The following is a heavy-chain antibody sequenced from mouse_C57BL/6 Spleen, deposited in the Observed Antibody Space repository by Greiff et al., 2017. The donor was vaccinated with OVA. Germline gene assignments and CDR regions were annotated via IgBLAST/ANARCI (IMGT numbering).Heavy chain of an antibody. CDR3: ARATTGEYFDV. CDR2: ISYSGST. CDR1: GYSITSGYD. D-gene: IGHD1-1*01. V-gene: IGHV3-1*01. Sequence: EVNLVESGPGMVKPSQSLSLTCTVTGYSITSGYDWHWIRHFPGNKLEWMGYISYSGSTNYNPSLKSRISITHDTSKNHFFLKLNSVTTEDTATYYCARATTGEYFDVWGTGTTVTVSS. J-gene: IGHJ1*03.